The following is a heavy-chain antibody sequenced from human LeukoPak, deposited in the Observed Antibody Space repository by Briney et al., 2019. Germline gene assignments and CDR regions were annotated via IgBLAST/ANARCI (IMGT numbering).Heavy chain of an antibody. D-gene: IGHD1-7*01. J-gene: IGHJ5*02. V-gene: IGHV1-18*01. CDR2: ISGYNGNT. CDR1: GYSFSSCS. Sequence: ASVKVSCKASGYSFSSCSMSWVRQAPGQGLEWVGWISGYNGNTNYAQKFQGRVTLTTDTSTSTAYMELRSLRFDDTAIYYCARGLNWNYDLGWVAPWGQGTLVAVSS. CDR3: ARGLNWNYDLGWVAP.